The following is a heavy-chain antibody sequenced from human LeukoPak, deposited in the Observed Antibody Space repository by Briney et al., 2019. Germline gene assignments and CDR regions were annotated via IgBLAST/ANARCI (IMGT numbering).Heavy chain of an antibody. V-gene: IGHV4-39*01. Sequence: SQTLSLTCTVSGGSINSYYWSWIRQPPGKGLEWIGSIYYSGSTYYNPSLKSRVTISVDTSKNQFSLKLSSVTAADTAVYYCARHLRLGYCSSTSCLGGFDPWGQGTLVTVSS. CDR2: IYYSGST. J-gene: IGHJ5*02. D-gene: IGHD2-2*01. CDR1: GGSINSYY. CDR3: ARHLRLGYCSSTSCLGGFDP.